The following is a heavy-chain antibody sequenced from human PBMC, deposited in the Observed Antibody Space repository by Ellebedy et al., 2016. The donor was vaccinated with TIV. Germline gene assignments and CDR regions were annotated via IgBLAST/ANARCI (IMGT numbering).Heavy chain of an antibody. J-gene: IGHJ4*02. CDR2: ITGSGDRT. Sequence: GESLKISCATSGFTFDNFAMRWFRQAPGKGLEWVSAITGSGDRTYYANSVDGRFIISRDNSKKTLYLQMNSLRAEDTAVYYCAKGRGGGSDTSAPRYYFDYWGLGTLVTVSS. V-gene: IGHV3-23*01. CDR1: GFTFDNFA. D-gene: IGHD3-22*01. CDR3: AKGRGGGSDTSAPRYYFDY.